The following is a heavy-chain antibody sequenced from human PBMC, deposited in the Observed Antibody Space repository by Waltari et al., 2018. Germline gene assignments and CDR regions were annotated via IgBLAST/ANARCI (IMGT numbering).Heavy chain of an antibody. V-gene: IGHV1-46*01. CDR1: EYTFTGSY. D-gene: IGHD2-21*01. CDR2: INPSGGST. Sequence: QVQLVQSGAEVKKPGASVKISCKTSEYTFTGSYVHWVRQAPGQGLEWMGIINPSGGSTIYAQKFQGRVTMTRDTSTSTVYMELSSLRSEDTAVYYCASDTGALWMDVWGQGTTVTVSS. CDR3: ASDTGALWMDV. J-gene: IGHJ6*02.